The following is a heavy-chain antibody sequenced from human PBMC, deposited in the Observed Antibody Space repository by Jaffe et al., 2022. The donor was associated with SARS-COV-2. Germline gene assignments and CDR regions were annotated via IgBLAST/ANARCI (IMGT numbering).Heavy chain of an antibody. CDR1: GFTFDDYA. CDR3: AKDIRKVRTTPGFDY. V-gene: IGHV3-9*01. Sequence: EVQLVESGGGLVQPGRSLRLSCAASGFTFDDYAMHWVRQAPGKGLEWVSGISWNSGSIGYADSVKGRFTISRDNAKNSLYLQMNSLRAEDTALYYCAKDIRKVRTTPGFDYWGQGTLVTVSS. J-gene: IGHJ4*02. CDR2: ISWNSGSI. D-gene: IGHD1-1*01.